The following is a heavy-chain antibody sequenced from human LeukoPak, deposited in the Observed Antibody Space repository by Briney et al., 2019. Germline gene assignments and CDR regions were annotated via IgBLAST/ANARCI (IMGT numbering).Heavy chain of an antibody. CDR3: ARTLRRVSGWYEIPHWFDP. D-gene: IGHD6-19*01. CDR2: IKQDGSEE. Sequence: GGSLRLSCAASGFTFSSYWMSWVRQTPGKGLEWVANIKQDGSEEYYVDSVKGRFTISRDNAKNSLYLQMNSLRAEDTAVYYCARTLRRVSGWYEIPHWFDPWGQGTLVTVSS. J-gene: IGHJ5*02. CDR1: GFTFSSYW. V-gene: IGHV3-7*01.